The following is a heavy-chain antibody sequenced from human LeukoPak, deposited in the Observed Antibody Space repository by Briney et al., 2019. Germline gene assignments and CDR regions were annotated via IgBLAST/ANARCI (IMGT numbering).Heavy chain of an antibody. V-gene: IGHV5-51*01. Sequence: GESLKISCKGSGYTFTNYWIGWVRQLPGKGLEWMGLLYPGDSDTRYSPSFQGQVTLSADKSISTAYLQWSSLKASDTAMYYCARPHCSSTSCYGDDAFDIWGQGTMVTVSS. D-gene: IGHD2-2*01. CDR1: GYTFTNYW. CDR2: LYPGDSDT. CDR3: ARPHCSSTSCYGDDAFDI. J-gene: IGHJ3*02.